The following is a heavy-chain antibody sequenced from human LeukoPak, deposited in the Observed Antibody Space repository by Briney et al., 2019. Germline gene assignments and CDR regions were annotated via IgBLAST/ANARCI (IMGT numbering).Heavy chain of an antibody. D-gene: IGHD3-22*01. CDR3: ARDISYYYDSSGYWQLDY. J-gene: IGHJ4*02. V-gene: IGHV3-33*01. CDR1: GFTFSSYG. Sequence: GGSLRLSCAASGFTFSSYGMHWVRQAPGKGLEWVAVIWYDGSNKYYADSVKGRFTISRDNAKNSLYLQMNSLRAEDTAVYYCARDISYYYDSSGYWQLDYWGQGTLVTVSS. CDR2: IWYDGSNK.